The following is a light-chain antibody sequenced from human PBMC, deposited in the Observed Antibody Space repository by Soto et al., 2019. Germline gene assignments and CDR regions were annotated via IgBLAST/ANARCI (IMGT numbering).Light chain of an antibody. CDR2: EVS. J-gene: IGLJ1*01. V-gene: IGLV2-8*01. Sequence: QSVLTQPPSASGSPGQSVTISCTGTSSDVGFYNYVSWYQQHPGKAPKLMIYEVSKRPSGVPDRFFGSKSGNTASLTVSGLHGEDEADYYCSSYVGSNNYVFGTGTKVTVL. CDR1: SSDVGFYNY. CDR3: SSYVGSNNYV.